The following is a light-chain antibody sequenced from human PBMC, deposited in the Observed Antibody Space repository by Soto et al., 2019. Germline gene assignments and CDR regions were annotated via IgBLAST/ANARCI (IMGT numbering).Light chain of an antibody. CDR3: CSYATGSTYI. V-gene: IGLV2-23*01. Sequence: QSALTQPASVSGSPGQSITISCTGTSGDIGSYNRVSWYQQHPGKAPKLIIYEGNQRPSGVSNRFSGSRSGNTASLTISGLQAEDEADYFCCSYATGSTYIFGTGTKLTVL. CDR1: SGDIGSYNR. CDR2: EGN. J-gene: IGLJ1*01.